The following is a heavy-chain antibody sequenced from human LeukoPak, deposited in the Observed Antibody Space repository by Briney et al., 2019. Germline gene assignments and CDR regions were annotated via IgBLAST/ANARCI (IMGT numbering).Heavy chain of an antibody. D-gene: IGHD3-22*01. CDR3: ARTDYYDR. Sequence: GGSLRLSCAASGFPFRSNWMHWVRQAPGRGLVWVSGINGDGINTNYADSVKGRFTISRDNAKNTLYLQMNSLRGEDTAVYYCARTDYYDRWGQGTLVTVFS. CDR2: INGDGINT. J-gene: IGHJ4*02. CDR1: GFPFRSNW. V-gene: IGHV3-74*01.